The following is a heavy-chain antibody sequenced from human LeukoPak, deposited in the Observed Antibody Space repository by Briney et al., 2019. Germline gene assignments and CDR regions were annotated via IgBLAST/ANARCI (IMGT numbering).Heavy chain of an antibody. Sequence: SVKVSCKASGGTFSSYGISWVRQAPGQGLEWMGGIIPIFGTANYAQKFQGRVTITTDESTSTAYMELSSLRSEDTAVYYCARAHPTIFGVVIISWFDPWGQGTLVTVSS. V-gene: IGHV1-69*05. CDR2: IIPIFGTA. CDR3: ARAHPTIFGVVIISWFDP. CDR1: GGTFSSYG. D-gene: IGHD3-3*01. J-gene: IGHJ5*02.